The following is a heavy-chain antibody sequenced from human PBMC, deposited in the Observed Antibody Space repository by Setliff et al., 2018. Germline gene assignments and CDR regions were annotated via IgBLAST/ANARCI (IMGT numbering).Heavy chain of an antibody. CDR2: IIHSGST. D-gene: IGHD6-19*01. CDR3: AREQWLDPPGYYYMDV. J-gene: IGHJ6*03. V-gene: IGHV4-34*12. CDR1: GGSFSGYY. Sequence: SETLSLTCAVYGGSFSGYYWSWIRQPPGKRLEWIGGIIHSGSTYYNPSLKSRVTTSVDTSKNQFSLKLNSVTAADMAVYYCAREQWLDPPGYYYMDVWAKGTTVTVSS.